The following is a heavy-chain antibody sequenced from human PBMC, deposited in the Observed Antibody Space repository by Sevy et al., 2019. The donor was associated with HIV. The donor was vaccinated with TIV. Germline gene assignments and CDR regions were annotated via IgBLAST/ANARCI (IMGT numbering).Heavy chain of an antibody. CDR2: ISGSGDST. Sequence: GGYLRLSCAASDFIFSTYAMSWVRQAPGKGLEWVSGISGSGDSTYYANSVKGRFTISRDNSKNTLYLQMNSLRGEDTAVYYCRRGDTLDYWGQGTLVTVSS. V-gene: IGHV3-23*01. CDR1: DFIFSTYA. D-gene: IGHD5-18*01. CDR3: RRGDTLDY. J-gene: IGHJ4*02.